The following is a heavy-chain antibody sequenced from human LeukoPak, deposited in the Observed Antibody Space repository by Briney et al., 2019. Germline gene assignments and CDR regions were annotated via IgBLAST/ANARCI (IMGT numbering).Heavy chain of an antibody. V-gene: IGHV3-21*01. CDR3: ARVNIAVAGTTLFDY. Sequence: GGSLRLSCAASGFTFSSYSMNWVRQAPGKGLEWVSSISSSSSYIYYADSVKGRFTISRDNAKNSLYLQMNSLRAEDTAVYYCARVNIAVAGTTLFDYWGQGTLVTVSS. CDR2: ISSSSSYI. D-gene: IGHD6-19*01. CDR1: GFTFSSYS. J-gene: IGHJ4*02.